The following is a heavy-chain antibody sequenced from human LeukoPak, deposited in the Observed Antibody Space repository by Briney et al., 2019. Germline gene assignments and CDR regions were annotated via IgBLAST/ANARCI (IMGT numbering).Heavy chain of an antibody. CDR1: GYTFTGYY. Sequence: GASVKVSCKASGYTFTGYYMHWVRQAPGQGPEWMGWINPNSGGTNYAQKFQGRVTMTRDTSISTAYMELSRLRSDDTAVYYCARGPLRVDTAMVSGLGDYWGQGTLVTVSS. CDR3: ARGPLRVDTAMVSGLGDY. CDR2: INPNSGGT. D-gene: IGHD5-18*01. V-gene: IGHV1-2*02. J-gene: IGHJ4*02.